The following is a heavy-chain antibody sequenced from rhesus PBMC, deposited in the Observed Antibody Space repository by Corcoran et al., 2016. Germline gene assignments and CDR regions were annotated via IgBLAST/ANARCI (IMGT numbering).Heavy chain of an antibody. CDR2: ISYDGSKK. CDR1: GFTFSSYG. Sequence: EVQLVESGGGLVQPGGSLRLSCAASGFTFSSYGMHWVRQAPGKGLEWVAVISYDGSKKYYADSVADRLPISRDNSKNMLSLQMNNLKLEDTAVYYCARDTVTTVFDYWGQGVLVTVSS. V-gene: IGHV3-54*02. CDR3: ARDTVTTVFDY. J-gene: IGHJ4*01. D-gene: IGHD4-23*01.